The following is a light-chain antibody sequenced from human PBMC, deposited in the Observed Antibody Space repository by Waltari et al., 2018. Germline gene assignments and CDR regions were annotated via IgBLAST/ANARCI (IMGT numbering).Light chain of an antibody. CDR1: QSVNNY. CDR2: AAS. V-gene: IGKV1-39*01. CDR3: QQSNSTPRFT. Sequence: DIQITQSPSSLSASVGDRVTIPCRASQSVNNYLNWYQQQPGKAPKLLIYAASTLQSGVPSRFSGSGSGTEFTLTISSLQPEDFAIYYCQQSNSTPRFTFGPGTKVDIK. J-gene: IGKJ3*01.